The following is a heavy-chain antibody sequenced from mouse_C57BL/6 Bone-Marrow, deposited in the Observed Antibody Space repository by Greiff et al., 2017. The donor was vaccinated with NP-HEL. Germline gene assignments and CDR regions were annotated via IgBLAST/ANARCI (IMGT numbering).Heavy chain of an antibody. J-gene: IGHJ3*02. CDR2: IDPENGDT. CDR3: TSYSNYVG. Sequence: DVKLVESGAELVRPGASVKLSCTASGFNIKDDYMHWVKQRPEQGLEWIGWIDPENGDTEYASKFQGKATITADTSSNTAYLQLSSLTSEDTAVYYCTSYSNYVGWGQGTLVTVSA. CDR1: GFNIKDDY. V-gene: IGHV14-4*01. D-gene: IGHD2-5*01.